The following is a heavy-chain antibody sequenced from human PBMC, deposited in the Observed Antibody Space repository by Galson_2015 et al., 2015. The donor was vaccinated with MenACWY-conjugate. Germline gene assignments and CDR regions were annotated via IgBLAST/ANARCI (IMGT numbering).Heavy chain of an antibody. D-gene: IGHD2-2*01. Sequence: SLRLSCAASGFTFSSYAMSWVRQAPGKGLEWVSAISGSGDSTYYADSVKGRFTISRDNSKNTLYLQMNSLRAEDTAVYYCARTIVVPDTVYGYWGQGTLVTVSS. V-gene: IGHV3-23*01. J-gene: IGHJ4*02. CDR2: ISGSGDST. CDR3: ARTIVVPDTVYGY. CDR1: GFTFSSYA.